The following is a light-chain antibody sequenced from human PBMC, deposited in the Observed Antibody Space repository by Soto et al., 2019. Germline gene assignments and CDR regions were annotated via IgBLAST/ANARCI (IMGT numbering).Light chain of an antibody. CDR1: SSDVGSYNY. CDR3: SLYRSRSTLGV. CDR2: ASS. J-gene: IGLJ1*01. V-gene: IGLV2-14*01. Sequence: QSALTQPASVSGSPGQSITISCTGTSSDVGSYNYVSWYQHHPGKAPRLMIHASSNRASGVSHRFSGSRSGNTASLTISGVHAEDDADYYCSLYRSRSTLGVFGNGTKVTVL.